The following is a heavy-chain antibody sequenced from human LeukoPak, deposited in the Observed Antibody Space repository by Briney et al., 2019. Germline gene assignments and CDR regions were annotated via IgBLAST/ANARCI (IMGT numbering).Heavy chain of an antibody. CDR2: INTNTGNP. CDR3: ARAPYDSSGYYVY. V-gene: IGHV7-4-1*02. CDR1: GYTLTRYA. J-gene: IGHJ4*02. Sequence: GASVKVSCKASGYTLTRYAMNWVRQAPGQGPEWMGWINTNTGNPTYAQGFTGRFVFSLDTSVSTAFLQITSLKAEDTAVYYCARAPYDSSGYYVYWGQGTLVTVSS. D-gene: IGHD3-22*01.